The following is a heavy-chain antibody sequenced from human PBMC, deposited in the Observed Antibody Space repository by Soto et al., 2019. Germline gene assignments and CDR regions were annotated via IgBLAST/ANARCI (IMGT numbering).Heavy chain of an antibody. D-gene: IGHD5-12*01. CDR1: GYTFTLYG. J-gene: IGHJ5*02. Sequence: QVQLVQSGAEVKKPGASVKVSCTPSGYTFTLYGIAWVRQAPGQGLEWMGWISAYDGHTKYAEKLQGRVTMTTDTSTITAYMELRSLRSDDSSIYYCARASGYFAAWGQGTLVTVSS. V-gene: IGHV1-18*01. CDR3: ARASGYFAA. CDR2: ISAYDGHT.